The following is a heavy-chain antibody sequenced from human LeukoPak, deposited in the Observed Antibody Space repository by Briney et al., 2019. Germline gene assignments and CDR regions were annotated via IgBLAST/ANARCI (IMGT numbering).Heavy chain of an antibody. CDR3: ARQEGSGSYYGINDAFDI. V-gene: IGHV4-38-2*01. CDR2: IYHSGST. Sequence: SETLSLTCAVSGYSISSGYYCGWIRQPPGKGLAWIGSIYHSGSTYYNPSLKSRVTISVDTSKNQFSLKLSSVTAADTAVYYCARQEGSGSYYGINDAFDIWGQGTMVTVSS. CDR1: GYSISSGYY. J-gene: IGHJ3*02. D-gene: IGHD1-26*01.